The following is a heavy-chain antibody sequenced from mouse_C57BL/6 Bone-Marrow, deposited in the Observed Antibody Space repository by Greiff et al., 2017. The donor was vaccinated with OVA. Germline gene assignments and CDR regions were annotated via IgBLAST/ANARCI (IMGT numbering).Heavy chain of an antibody. D-gene: IGHD1-1*01. CDR2: IRNKANGYTT. CDR3: ARYSTVVADYAMDY. Sequence: EVQGVESGGGLVQPGGSLSLSCAASGFTFTDYYMSWVRQPPGKALEWLGFIRNKANGYTTEYSASVKGRFTISRDNSQSILYLQMNALRAEDSATYYCARYSTVVADYAMDYWGQGTSVTVSS. J-gene: IGHJ4*01. V-gene: IGHV7-3*01. CDR1: GFTFTDYY.